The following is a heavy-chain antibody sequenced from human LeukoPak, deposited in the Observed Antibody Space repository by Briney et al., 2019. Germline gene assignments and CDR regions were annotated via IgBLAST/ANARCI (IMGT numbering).Heavy chain of an antibody. CDR2: ISAYNGNT. Sequence: ASVEVSCKASGYTFTSYGISWVRQAPGQGLEWMGWISAYNGNTNYAQKLQGRVTMTTDTSTSTAYMELRSLRSDDTAVYYCARDPPRIVVVVAATNYYGMDVWGRGTTVTVSS. CDR1: GYTFTSYG. D-gene: IGHD2-15*01. V-gene: IGHV1-18*01. J-gene: IGHJ6*02. CDR3: ARDPPRIVVVVAATNYYGMDV.